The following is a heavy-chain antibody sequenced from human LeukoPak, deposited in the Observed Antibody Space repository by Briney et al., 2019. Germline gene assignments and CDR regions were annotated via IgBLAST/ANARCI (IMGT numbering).Heavy chain of an antibody. Sequence: GGSLRLSCEGSAFIFSGHWMNWVRQTPGKGLEWVASIKEDGSERQYVDSVKGRFSISRDNTKGSLFLQLNSLRAEDTAVYYCARVPDSYSSSSCWFDPWGQGTLVTVSS. CDR2: IKEDGSER. V-gene: IGHV3-7*03. CDR3: ARVPDSYSSSSCWFDP. J-gene: IGHJ5*02. D-gene: IGHD6-13*01. CDR1: AFIFSGHW.